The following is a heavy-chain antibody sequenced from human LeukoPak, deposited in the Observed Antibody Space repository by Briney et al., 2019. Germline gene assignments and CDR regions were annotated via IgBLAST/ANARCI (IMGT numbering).Heavy chain of an antibody. Sequence: SVKVSCKASVGTFCSYAISWLRQAPRQGLEWLGGIIPIFGTANYAQKFQSRVTITADESTSTAYMELSSLRSEDTAVYYCARSGGYWGQGTLVTVSS. J-gene: IGHJ4*02. V-gene: IGHV1-69*13. CDR1: VGTFCSYA. D-gene: IGHD3-10*01. CDR3: ARSGGY. CDR2: IIPIFGTA.